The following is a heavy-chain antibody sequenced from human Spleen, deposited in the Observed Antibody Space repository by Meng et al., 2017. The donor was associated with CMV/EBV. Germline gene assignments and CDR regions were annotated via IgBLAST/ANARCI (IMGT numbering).Heavy chain of an antibody. CDR2: IYPGDSDT. CDR3: ARFSGSSHYYDSSGHDY. V-gene: IGHV5-51*01. J-gene: IGHJ4*02. D-gene: IGHD3-22*01. CDR1: GYSFTSYW. Sequence: GESLKISCKGSGYSFTSYWIGWVRQMPGKGLEWMGIIYPGDSDTRYSPSFQGQVTISADKSISTAYMELSSLRSEDTAVYYCARFSGSSHYYDSSGHDYWGQGTLVTVSS.